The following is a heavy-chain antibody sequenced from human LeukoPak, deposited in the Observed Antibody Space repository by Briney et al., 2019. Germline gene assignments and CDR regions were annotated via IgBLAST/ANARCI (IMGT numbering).Heavy chain of an antibody. CDR2: ISSSGSTI. J-gene: IGHJ6*04. D-gene: IGHD3-10*02. V-gene: IGHV3-48*04. CDR1: GFTFSTYT. CDR3: AELGITMIGGV. Sequence: GGSLRLSCAASGFTFSTYTMSWVRQAPGKGLEWVSYISSSGSTIYYADSVKGRFTISRDNAKNSLYLQMNSLRAEDTAVYYCAELGITMIGGVWGKGTTVTISS.